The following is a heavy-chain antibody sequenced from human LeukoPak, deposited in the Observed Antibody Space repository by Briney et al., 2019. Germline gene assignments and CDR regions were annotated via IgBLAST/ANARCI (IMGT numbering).Heavy chain of an antibody. CDR1: GFTYNSYA. CDR2: ISGSGGST. Sequence: PGGSLRLYCAASGFTYNSYAMSWVRQAPGQGLEWVSAISGSGGSTYYADSVKGRFTISRDNSKNTLYLQMNSLRAEDTAVYYCAKDPARERRYYYYGMDVWGQGTTVTVSS. J-gene: IGHJ6*02. V-gene: IGHV3-23*01. CDR3: AKDPARERRYYYYGMDV. D-gene: IGHD1-1*01.